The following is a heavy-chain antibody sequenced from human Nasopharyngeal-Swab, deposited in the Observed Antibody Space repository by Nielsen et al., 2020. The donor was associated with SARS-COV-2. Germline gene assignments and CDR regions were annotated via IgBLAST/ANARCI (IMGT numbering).Heavy chain of an antibody. CDR2: ISAYNANT. V-gene: IGHV1-18*04. CDR1: GYTFTRYG. D-gene: IGHD6-19*01. CDR3: ARDDRITSGSLFDY. J-gene: IGHJ4*02. Sequence: ASVKVSCKTSGYTFTRYGISWVRQAPGQGLEWMGWISAYNANTKNAQKLQGRVTMTTDTSTNTAYMELRSLRSDDTAVYYCARDDRITSGSLFDYWGQGTLVTVSS.